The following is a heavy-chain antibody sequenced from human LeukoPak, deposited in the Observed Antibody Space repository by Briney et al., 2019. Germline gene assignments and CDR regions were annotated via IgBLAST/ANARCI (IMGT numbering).Heavy chain of an antibody. J-gene: IGHJ4*02. CDR2: ISSNGGST. CDR1: GFTFSSYA. D-gene: IGHD6-6*01. Sequence: GGSLRLSCAASGFTFSSYAMHWVRQAPGKGLEYVSAISSNGGSTYHANSVKGRFTISRDNSKNTLYLQMGSLRAEDMAVYYCARAARPWGYYFDYWGQGTLVTVSS. V-gene: IGHV3-64*01. CDR3: ARAARPWGYYFDY.